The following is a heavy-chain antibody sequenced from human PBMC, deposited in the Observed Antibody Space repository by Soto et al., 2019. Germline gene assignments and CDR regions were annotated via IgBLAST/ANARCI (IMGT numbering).Heavy chain of an antibody. CDR3: ARARRRRDGYNSYFDY. CDR1: GGSISSGDYY. V-gene: IGHV4-30-4*01. D-gene: IGHD5-12*01. CDR2: IYYSGST. J-gene: IGHJ4*02. Sequence: SETLSLTCTVSGGSISSGDYYWSWIRQPPGKGLEWIGYIYYSGSTYYNPSLKSRVTISVDTSKNQFSLKLSSVTAADTAVYYCARARRRRDGYNSYFDYWGQGTLVTVS.